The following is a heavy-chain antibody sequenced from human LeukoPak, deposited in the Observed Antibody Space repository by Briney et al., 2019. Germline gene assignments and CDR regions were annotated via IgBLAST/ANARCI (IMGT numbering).Heavy chain of an antibody. CDR2: INQDGSEE. J-gene: IGHJ3*01. CDR3: ARWKMELERNAFDF. D-gene: IGHD1-26*01. Sequence: PGGPLSLFCAGSGFTFRNYWMSWIRQAPGKEPEGVADINQDGSEEYYLQSVQDRFTVSRDNAQNAVFLQMTYLRADDTAVYYCARWKMELERNAFDFWGQGTVVTVSS. CDR1: GFTFRNYW. V-gene: IGHV3-7*02.